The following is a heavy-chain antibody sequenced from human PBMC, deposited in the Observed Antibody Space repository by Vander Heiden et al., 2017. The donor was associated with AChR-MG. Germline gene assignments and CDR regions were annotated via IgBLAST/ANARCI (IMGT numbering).Heavy chain of an antibody. V-gene: IGHV3-23*01. Sequence: EVQLLESGGGLVQPGGSLRLSCAASGFTFSSYAMSWVSQAPGKGLEWVSAISGSGGSTYYADSVKGRFTISRDNSKNTLYLQMNSLRAEDTAVYYCAKDKVYGVGGYDDAFDIWGQGTMVTVSS. D-gene: IGHD2-8*01. CDR2: ISGSGGST. CDR3: AKDKVYGVGGYDDAFDI. J-gene: IGHJ3*02. CDR1: GFTFSSYA.